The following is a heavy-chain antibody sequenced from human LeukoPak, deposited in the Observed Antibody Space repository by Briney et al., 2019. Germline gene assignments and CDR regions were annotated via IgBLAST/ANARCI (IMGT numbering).Heavy chain of an antibody. D-gene: IGHD3-10*02. V-gene: IGHV4-31*03. Sequence: SETLSLTCTVSGGSINNGGYYWSWIRQHPGKGLEWIGYIYHSGSSYYNPSLRSRVTISVDTSKNHFSLKLSSVTAADTAVYYCARDSRFGEFKIAPLDYWGQGTLVTVSS. CDR1: GGSINNGGYY. J-gene: IGHJ4*02. CDR2: IYHSGSS. CDR3: ARDSRFGEFKIAPLDY.